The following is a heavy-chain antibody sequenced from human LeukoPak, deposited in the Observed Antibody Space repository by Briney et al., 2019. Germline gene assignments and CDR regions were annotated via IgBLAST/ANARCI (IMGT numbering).Heavy chain of an antibody. J-gene: IGHJ4*02. Sequence: ASVKVSCKASGYTFTSYFMHWVRQAPGQGLGWKGVVNPSSGSTTYSQKFQGRVTMTRDTSTSTVYMELSSLRSEDTAVYYCARPITMVRGAPFTLWGQGTLVSVSS. V-gene: IGHV1-46*01. CDR2: VNPSSGST. CDR1: GYTFTSYF. CDR3: ARPITMVRGAPFTL. D-gene: IGHD3-10*01.